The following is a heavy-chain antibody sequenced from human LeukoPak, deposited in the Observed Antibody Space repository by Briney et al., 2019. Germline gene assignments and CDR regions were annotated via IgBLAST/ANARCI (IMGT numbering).Heavy chain of an antibody. J-gene: IGHJ4*02. D-gene: IGHD2-8*01. CDR1: GGSISSSSYY. V-gene: IGHV4-39*01. CDR2: IYYSGST. CDR3: ARVGKAYYWSYYFDY. Sequence: SETLSLTCTVSGGSISSSSYYWGWIRQPPGKGLEWIGSIYYSGSTYYNPSLKSRVTISVDTSKNQFSLKLSSVTAADTAVYYCARVGKAYYWSYYFDYWGQGTLVTVSS.